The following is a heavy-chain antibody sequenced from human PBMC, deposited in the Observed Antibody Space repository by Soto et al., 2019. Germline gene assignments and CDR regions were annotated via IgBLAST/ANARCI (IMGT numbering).Heavy chain of an antibody. V-gene: IGHV1-69*13. CDR1: GGTFSSYA. D-gene: IGHD6-6*01. J-gene: IGHJ6*02. CDR3: ARGRGGRIDYSTSSHYYYYGMDV. Sequence: RASVKVSCKASGGTFSSYAISWVRQAPGQGLEWMGGIIPIFGTANYAQKFQGRVTITADESTSTVFMELRSLRSEDTAVYYCARGRGGRIDYSTSSHYYYYGMDVWGQGTTVTVSS. CDR2: IIPIFGTA.